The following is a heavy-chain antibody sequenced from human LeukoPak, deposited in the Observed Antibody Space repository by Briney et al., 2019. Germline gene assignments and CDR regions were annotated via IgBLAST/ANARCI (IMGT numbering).Heavy chain of an antibody. Sequence: SVKVSCKASGGTFSSYAISWVRQAPGQGLEWMGRIIPILGIANYAQKFQGRVTITADKSTSTAYMELSSLRSEDTAVYYCATPKGATDAFDIWGQGTMVTVSS. J-gene: IGHJ3*02. D-gene: IGHD1-26*01. V-gene: IGHV1-69*04. CDR1: GGTFSSYA. CDR2: IIPILGIA. CDR3: ATPKGATDAFDI.